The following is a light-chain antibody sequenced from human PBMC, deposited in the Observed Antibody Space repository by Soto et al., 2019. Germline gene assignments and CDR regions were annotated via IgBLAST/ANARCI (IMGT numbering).Light chain of an antibody. Sequence: QSALTQPRSVSGSPGQSVTISCTGTSSDVGGYNYVSWYQQHPGKAPKLMIYDVSKRPSGVPDRFSGSKSGNTASLTISGLQAEDEADYYCGSWDSSLTYVFGTGTKLTVL. CDR2: DVS. CDR1: SSDVGGYNY. V-gene: IGLV2-11*01. J-gene: IGLJ1*01. CDR3: GSWDSSLTYV.